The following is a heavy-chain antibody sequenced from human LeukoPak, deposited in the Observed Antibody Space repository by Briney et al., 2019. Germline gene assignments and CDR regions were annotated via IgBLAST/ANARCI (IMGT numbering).Heavy chain of an antibody. Sequence: SETLSLTCTVSGGSISSSSYYWGWIRQPPGKGLEWIGSIYYSGSTYYNPSPKSRVTISVDTSKNQFSLKLSSVTAADTAVYYCARHDYYYYGMDVWGQGTTVTVSS. CDR3: ARHDYYYYGMDV. CDR1: GGSISSSSYY. V-gene: IGHV4-39*01. CDR2: IYYSGST. J-gene: IGHJ6*02.